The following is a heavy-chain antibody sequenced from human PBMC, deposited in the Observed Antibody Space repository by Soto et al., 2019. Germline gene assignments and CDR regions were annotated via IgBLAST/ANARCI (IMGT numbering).Heavy chain of an antibody. CDR2: ISAYNGNT. CDR3: ARGLSGSGFPYYGLDV. Sequence: QVQLVQSATEVMQPGASVKVSCKASGYIFVSYGISWVRQAPGQGLEWMGWISAYNGNTNYAQKVQGRVTMTRDTSTSTVYMELRSLPADDTVVYYCARGLSGSGFPYYGLDVW. D-gene: IGHD1-26*01. J-gene: IGHJ6*01. CDR1: GYIFVSYG. V-gene: IGHV1-18*01.